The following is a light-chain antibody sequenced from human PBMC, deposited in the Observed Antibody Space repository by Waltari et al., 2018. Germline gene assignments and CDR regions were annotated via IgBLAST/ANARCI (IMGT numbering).Light chain of an antibody. CDR3: TSYAGSSDFPYV. J-gene: IGLJ1*01. Sequence: QSALTQPPSASGSPGQSVTISCTGTSSDIGSHNYVPWYHQHPAQVPTLMIYGVNKRPSGVPDRFFGSKSGNTASLTVSGLQAEDEADYYCTSYAGSSDFPYVFGTGTTVTVL. CDR1: SSDIGSHNY. V-gene: IGLV2-8*01. CDR2: GVN.